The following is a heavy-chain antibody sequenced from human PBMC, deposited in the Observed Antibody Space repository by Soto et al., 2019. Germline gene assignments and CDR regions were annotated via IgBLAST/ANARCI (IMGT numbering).Heavy chain of an antibody. D-gene: IGHD4-17*01. CDR1: GWALRGYY. CDR2: INHSGST. CDR3: ARESYDYGDYLGFDP. J-gene: IGHJ5*02. Sequence: SGTPAPTRAVYGWALRGYYWSWVPPPPGKGLEWIGEINHSGSTNYNPSLKSRVTISVDTSKNQFSLKLSSVTAADTAVYYCARESYDYGDYLGFDPWGQGTLVTVSS. V-gene: IGHV4-34*01.